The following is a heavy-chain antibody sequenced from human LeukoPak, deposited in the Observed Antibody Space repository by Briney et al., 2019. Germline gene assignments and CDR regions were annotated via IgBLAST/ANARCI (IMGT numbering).Heavy chain of an antibody. D-gene: IGHD3-3*01. CDR3: ARGVPYDSWSGPHYSDY. Sequence: GALRLSCAASGFTFSSYAMSWVRQAPGKGLEWVAHIKQDGSQEYYVDSVEGRFTISRDSAKNSLYLQMNSLRAEDTAVYYCARGVPYDSWSGPHYSDYWGQGTLVTVSS. CDR2: IKQDGSQE. CDR1: GFTFSSYA. V-gene: IGHV3-7*01. J-gene: IGHJ4*02.